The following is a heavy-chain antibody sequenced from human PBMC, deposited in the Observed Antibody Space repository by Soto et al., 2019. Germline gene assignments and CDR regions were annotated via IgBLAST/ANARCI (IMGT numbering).Heavy chain of an antibody. CDR2: IFWNDEK. Sequence: QVTLKESGPVPVKPTETLTLTCTVSGFSLGLSRVGVAWIHQPPGRSLEWLGHIFWNDEKSYTPSLQRRLTVYKDTSKSQVVLTLTNVDPVDTATYFCARTDYHDTFFDFWGQGLLVTVSS. V-gene: IGHV2-26*02. CDR1: GFSLGLSRVG. CDR3: ARTDYHDTFFDF. J-gene: IGHJ4*02. D-gene: IGHD3-9*01.